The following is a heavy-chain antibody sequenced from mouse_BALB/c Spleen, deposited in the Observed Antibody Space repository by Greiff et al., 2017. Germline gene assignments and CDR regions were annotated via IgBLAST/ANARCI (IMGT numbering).Heavy chain of an antibody. CDR1: GYTFTDYA. CDR2: ISTYYGDA. V-gene: IGHV1S137*01. D-gene: IGHD1-1*01. CDR3: ARTRATVVAEGYFDY. J-gene: IGHJ2*01. Sequence: VQLQQSGAELVRPGVSVKISCKGSGYTFTDYAMHWVKQSHAKSLEWIGVISTYYGDASYNQKFKGKATMTVDKSSSTAYMELARLTSEDSAIYYCARTRATVVAEGYFDYWGQGTTLTVSS.